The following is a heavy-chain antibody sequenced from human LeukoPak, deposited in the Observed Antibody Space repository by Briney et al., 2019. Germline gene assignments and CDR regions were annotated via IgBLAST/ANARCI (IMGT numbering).Heavy chain of an antibody. Sequence: ASVKVSCKASGYTFTNYDINWVRQATGQGLEWMGWLIPNSGKTGYEQKFQGRVTMTRDSSISTAYLDLSSLSSEDTAVYYCARVRPGPYNYFDLWGQGTLVTVSS. CDR3: ARVRPGPYNYFDL. V-gene: IGHV1-8*01. J-gene: IGHJ5*02. CDR1: GYTFTNYD. CDR2: LIPNSGKT.